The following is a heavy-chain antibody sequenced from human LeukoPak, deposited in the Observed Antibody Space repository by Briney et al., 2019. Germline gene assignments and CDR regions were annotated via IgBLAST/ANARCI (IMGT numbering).Heavy chain of an antibody. D-gene: IGHD3-16*01. Sequence: ASVKVSCKASGFTFISSTIQWVRQARGQRLEWMGWIVVGSGNTHYAQNFQERVTITGDMSTSTAYMELSSLRSEDAAVYYCAADLPGGAMFDPWGQGTLVTVSS. CDR2: IVVGSGNT. CDR3: AADLPGGAMFDP. CDR1: GFTFISST. J-gene: IGHJ5*02. V-gene: IGHV1-58*02.